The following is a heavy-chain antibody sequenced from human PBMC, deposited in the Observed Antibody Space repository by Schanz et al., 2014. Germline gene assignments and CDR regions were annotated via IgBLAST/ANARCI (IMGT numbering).Heavy chain of an antibody. J-gene: IGHJ4*02. D-gene: IGHD6-13*01. Sequence: EVQLVESGGGLVQPGGSLRLSCAASGFSFNNYWMTWFRQAPGKGLEWVANIIHDGREKFYVDSVKGRFTISRDNAKNSLYLQMDALRAEDTAVYYCARDLRNSRPSYYDHWGQG. V-gene: IGHV3-7*01. CDR3: ARDLRNSRPSYYDH. CDR1: GFSFNNYW. CDR2: IIHDGREK.